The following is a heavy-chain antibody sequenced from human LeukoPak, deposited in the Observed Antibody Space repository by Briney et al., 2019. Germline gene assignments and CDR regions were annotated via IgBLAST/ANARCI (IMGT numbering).Heavy chain of an antibody. J-gene: IGHJ6*02. CDR2: ISSSSSYI. D-gene: IGHD5-18*01. V-gene: IGHV3-21*01. Sequence: GGSLRLSCAASGFTFSSYSMNWVRQAPGKGLEWVSSISSSSSYIYYADSVKGRFTISRDNAKNSLYLQMNSLRAEDTAVYYCARYWRLPHYYYGMDVWGQGTTVTVSS. CDR3: ARYWRLPHYYYGMDV. CDR1: GFTFSSYS.